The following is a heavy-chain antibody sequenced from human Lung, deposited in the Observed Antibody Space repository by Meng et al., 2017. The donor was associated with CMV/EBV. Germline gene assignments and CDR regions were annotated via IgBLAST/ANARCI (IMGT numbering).Heavy chain of an antibody. CDR2: ISTYNGDT. CDR3: ARWNWNIDD. V-gene: IGHV1-18*01. CDR1: GYTFTGYG. D-gene: IGHD1/OR15-1a*01. J-gene: IGHJ4*02. Sequence: ASVKVSCKPSGYTFTGYGINWVRQAPGQGHEWMAWISTYNGDTNYAQKFQGRATVTTNTYTGTVYMESRSLTSDDTAVYFCARWNWNIDDWGQGTLVTVSS.